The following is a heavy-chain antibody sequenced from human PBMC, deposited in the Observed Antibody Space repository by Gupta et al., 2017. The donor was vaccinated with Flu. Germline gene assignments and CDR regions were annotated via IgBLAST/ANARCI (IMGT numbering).Heavy chain of an antibody. J-gene: IGHJ6*03. CDR2: MSSSGSTI. CDR3: ARVNGAGDSSYYYYYMDV. Sequence: KGLEWVSYMSSSGSTIYYADSVKGRFTISRDNAKNSLYLQMNSLRAEDTAVYYCARVNGAGDSSYYYYYMDVWGKGTTVTVSS. D-gene: IGHD7-27*01. V-gene: IGHV3-48*03.